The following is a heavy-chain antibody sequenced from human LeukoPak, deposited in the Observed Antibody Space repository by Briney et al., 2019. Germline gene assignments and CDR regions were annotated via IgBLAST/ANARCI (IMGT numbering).Heavy chain of an antibody. Sequence: PGGSLRLSCATSGFTFSRYSMNWVRHAPGHGLESVASFSSTSTFIYSADSVKGRFTISRDTAKNSLFLQMNSLRAEDTAIYYCARDYFDSSDYPQTYYYYYMDVWGKGTTVTVSS. V-gene: IGHV3-21*01. CDR3: ARDYFDSSDYPQTYYYYYMDV. J-gene: IGHJ6*03. CDR2: FSSTSTFI. CDR1: GFTFSRYS. D-gene: IGHD3-22*01.